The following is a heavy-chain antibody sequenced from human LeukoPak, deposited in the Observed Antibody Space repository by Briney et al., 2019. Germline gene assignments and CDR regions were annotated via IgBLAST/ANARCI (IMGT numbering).Heavy chain of an antibody. CDR3: TRTAMVTGFDS. J-gene: IGHJ4*02. V-gene: IGHV3-73*01. CDR1: GFTFSGSA. CDR2: IRSKLNSYAT. D-gene: IGHD5-18*01. Sequence: QTGESLTLSCAASGFTFSGSAMHWVRQASGKGLEWVGRIRSKLNSYATAYAASVKGRFTISRDDSKNTAYLQMNSLKTEDTAVYYCTRTAMVTGFDSWGQGTLVSVSS.